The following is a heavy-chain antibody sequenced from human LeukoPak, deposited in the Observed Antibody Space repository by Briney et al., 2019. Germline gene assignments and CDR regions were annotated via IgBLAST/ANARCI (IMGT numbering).Heavy chain of an antibody. V-gene: IGHV3-53*01. CDR3: ARVRDYYDSRGYYCEYFDH. J-gene: IGHJ5*02. Sequence: GGSLRLSYASSGFTVSRNYMSWVRHAPAKGLECVSVLYSGGSTNYTDYVKGRFTISGDNSKNTLYFQMNSLRDEDTAVYYCARVRDYYDSRGYYCEYFDHWGQGTLVTVSS. CDR2: LYSGGST. D-gene: IGHD3-22*01. CDR1: GFTVSRNY.